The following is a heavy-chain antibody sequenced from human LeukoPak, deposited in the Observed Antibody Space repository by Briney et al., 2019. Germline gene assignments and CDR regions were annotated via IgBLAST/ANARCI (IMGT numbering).Heavy chain of an antibody. CDR2: IYYSGSA. V-gene: IGHV4-59*08. D-gene: IGHD3-10*01. J-gene: IGHJ4*02. CDR1: GGSISSYY. CDR3: ARRVYYGSFFDY. Sequence: SETLSLTCTVSGGSISSYYWSWIRQPPGKGLEWIGYIYYSGSANYNPSLKSRVTISVDTSKNQFSLKPSSVTAADTAVYYCARRVYYGSFFDYWGQGTLVTVSS.